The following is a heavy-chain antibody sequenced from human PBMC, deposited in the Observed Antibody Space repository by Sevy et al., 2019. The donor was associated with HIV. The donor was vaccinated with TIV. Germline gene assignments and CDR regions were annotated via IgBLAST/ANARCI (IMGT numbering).Heavy chain of an antibody. D-gene: IGHD3-22*01. V-gene: IGHV1-24*01. Sequence: ASVKVSCKVSGKTLTQLSMHWVRQAPGKRLEWMGSYDPQDDKRIYAQKFQGRVTMTEDTSTDTVYMELRILRSEDTAVYYCATTKDYYESSGSPFDYWGQGTLVTVSS. CDR1: GKTLTQLS. J-gene: IGHJ4*02. CDR2: YDPQDDKR. CDR3: ATTKDYYESSGSPFDY.